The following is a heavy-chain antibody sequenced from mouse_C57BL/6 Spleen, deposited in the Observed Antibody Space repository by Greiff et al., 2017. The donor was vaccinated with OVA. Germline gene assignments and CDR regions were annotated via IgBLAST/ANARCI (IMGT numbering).Heavy chain of an antibody. CDR3: ARATAQANAMDY. Sequence: VQLQQSGAELARPGASVKLSCKASGYTFTSYGISWVKQRTGQGLEWIGEIYPRSGNTYFNEKFKGKATLTADKSSSTAYMELRSLTSEDSAVYFCARATAQANAMDYWGQGTSVTVSS. CDR1: GYTFTSYG. V-gene: IGHV1-81*01. CDR2: IYPRSGNT. D-gene: IGHD3-2*02. J-gene: IGHJ4*01.